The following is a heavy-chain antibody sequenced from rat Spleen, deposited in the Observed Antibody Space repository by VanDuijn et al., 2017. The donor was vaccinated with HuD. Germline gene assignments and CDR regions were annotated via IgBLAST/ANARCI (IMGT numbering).Heavy chain of an antibody. Sequence: EVQLVESGGGLVQPGRSLELSCAVSGFTFSNYYMAWVRQAPTKGLEWVAYISTGGGGTYYRDSVKGRFTISRDNAKSTLYLQMDSLRSEDTATYYCATYGGFIDYWGQGVVVTVSS. J-gene: IGHJ2*01. CDR2: ISTGGGGT. CDR3: ATYGGFIDY. V-gene: IGHV5-27*01. CDR1: GFTFSNYY. D-gene: IGHD1-11*01.